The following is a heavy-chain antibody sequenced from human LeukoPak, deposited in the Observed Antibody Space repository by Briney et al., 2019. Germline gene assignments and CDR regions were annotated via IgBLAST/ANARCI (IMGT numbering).Heavy chain of an antibody. V-gene: IGHV1-2*06. D-gene: IGHD4-17*01. J-gene: IGHJ4*02. CDR3: ARDRNGDYVNYLDN. CDR1: GYTFTGYY. CDR2: ISPNSSGT. Sequence: ASVKVSCKASGYTFTGYYMHWGRQAPGQGLGLLGRISPNSSGTNYAQKFQGRVTMTRDTSISTAYMELSRLRSDDPAVYYCARDRNGDYVNYLDNWGQGTLVTVSS.